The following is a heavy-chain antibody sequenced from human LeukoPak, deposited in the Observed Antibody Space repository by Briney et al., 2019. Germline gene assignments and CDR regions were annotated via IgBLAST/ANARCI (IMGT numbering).Heavy chain of an antibody. CDR2: ISTKSSTI. D-gene: IGHD6-13*01. V-gene: IGHV3-48*02. CDR1: GFTFSTYN. CDR3: ARDQIASSLYKEPLDY. Sequence: GGSLRPSCTASGFTFSTYNMNWVRQAPGKGLEWISYISTKSSTIHYADSVKGRFTVSRDNAKNSLYLQMNSLRDEDTAVYYCARDQIASSLYKEPLDYWGQGTLVTVSS. J-gene: IGHJ4*02.